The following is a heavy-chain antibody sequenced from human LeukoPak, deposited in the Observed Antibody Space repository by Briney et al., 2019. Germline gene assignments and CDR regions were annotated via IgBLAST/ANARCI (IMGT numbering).Heavy chain of an antibody. J-gene: IGHJ4*02. CDR3: VMGHVAGSDRHWDY. CDR1: GFSFSSHW. V-gene: IGHV3-74*01. Sequence: GGSLRLSCAASGFSFSSHWMHWVRQAPGKGLVWVSRVNSDGSEINYADSVKGRFTISRDNAKNTLYLQMNSLSVEDTAMYYCVMGHVAGSDRHWDYWGQGSLATVSS. CDR2: VNSDGSEI. D-gene: IGHD6-19*01.